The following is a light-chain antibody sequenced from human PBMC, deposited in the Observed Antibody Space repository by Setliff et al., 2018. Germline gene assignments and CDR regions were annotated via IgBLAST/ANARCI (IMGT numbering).Light chain of an antibody. CDR1: TIDIGAYNY. CDR2: DVS. V-gene: IGLV2-14*03. J-gene: IGLJ1*01. Sequence: QSALTQPASVSGSPGQSITISCTGSTIDIGAYNYVSWYQQHPGKAPKLMIYDVSVRPSGVSSRFSGSKSGNTASLTISGLQAEDEADYYCSSYSSRTTLDVFGTWTKVTVL. CDR3: SSYSSRTTLDV.